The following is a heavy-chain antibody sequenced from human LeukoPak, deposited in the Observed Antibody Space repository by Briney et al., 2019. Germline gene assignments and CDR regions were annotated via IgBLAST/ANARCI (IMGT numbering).Heavy chain of an antibody. J-gene: IGHJ4*02. D-gene: IGHD5-12*01. CDR3: ARDARGYSGYDSRSEAYYFDY. V-gene: IGHV1-46*01. CDR1: GYTFTSYY. CDR2: INPSGGST. Sequence: ASVKVSCKASGYTFTSYYMHWVRQAPGQGLEWMGIINPSGGSTSYAQKFQGRVTRTRDTSTSTVYMELSSLRSEDTAVYYCARDARGYSGYDSRSEAYYFDYWGQGTLVTVSS.